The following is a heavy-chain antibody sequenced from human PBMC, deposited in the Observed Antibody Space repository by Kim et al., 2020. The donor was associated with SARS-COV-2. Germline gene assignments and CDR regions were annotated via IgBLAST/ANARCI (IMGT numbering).Heavy chain of an antibody. J-gene: IGHJ4*02. CDR1: GFSFSNVW. V-gene: IGHV3-15*05. D-gene: IGHD3-16*01. CDR3: ALRGGTR. Sequence: GGSLRLSCAASGFSFSNVWMSWVRQAPGKGLEWVGRIKSKSDGGTADYAAPVKGRFTISRDDSKNTLYLQMTSLKIADTAVYYCALRGGTRWGQGTLVTVSS. CDR2: IKSKSDGGTA.